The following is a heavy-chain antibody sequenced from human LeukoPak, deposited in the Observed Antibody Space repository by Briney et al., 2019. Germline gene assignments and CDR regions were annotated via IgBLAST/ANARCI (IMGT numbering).Heavy chain of an antibody. CDR3: ARDVWALDTSMRIKNYYYYYMDV. Sequence: SETLSLTCTVSGGSISSYYWSWIRQPPGKGLEWIGYIYYSGSTNYNPSLKSRVTISVDTSKNQFSLKLSPVTAADTAVYYCARDVWALDTSMRIKNYYYYYMDVWGKGTTVTVSS. J-gene: IGHJ6*03. V-gene: IGHV4-59*01. CDR2: IYYSGST. D-gene: IGHD2/OR15-2a*01. CDR1: GGSISSYY.